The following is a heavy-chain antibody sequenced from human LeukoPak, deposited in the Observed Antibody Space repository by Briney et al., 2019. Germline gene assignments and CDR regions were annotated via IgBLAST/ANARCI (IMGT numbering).Heavy chain of an antibody. CDR3: AKANSGSWKSGWFDP. CDR2: IGGSGGGT. V-gene: IGHV3-23*01. CDR1: GFTFSTYA. D-gene: IGHD6-19*01. Sequence: GGSLRLSCAASGFTFSTYAMSWVRQAPGKGLEWVSGIGGSGGGTYYADSVEGRLIISRDTFKNTLYLQMNNLRAEDTAIYYCAKANSGSWKSGWFDPWGRGTLVTVSS. J-gene: IGHJ5*02.